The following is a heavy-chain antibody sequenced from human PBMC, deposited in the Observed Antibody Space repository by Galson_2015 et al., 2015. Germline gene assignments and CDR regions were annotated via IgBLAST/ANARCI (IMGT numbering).Heavy chain of an antibody. J-gene: IGHJ4*02. CDR2: ISSSSSTI. Sequence: SLRLSCAASGFTFSSYRMNWVRQAPGKGLEWVSYISSSSSTIYYADSVKGRFTISRDNAKNSLYLQMNSLRDEDTAVYYCARGSWGVVGSSWCIDYWGQGTLVTVSS. D-gene: IGHD6-13*01. V-gene: IGHV3-48*02. CDR1: GFTFSSYR. CDR3: ARGSWGVVGSSWCIDY.